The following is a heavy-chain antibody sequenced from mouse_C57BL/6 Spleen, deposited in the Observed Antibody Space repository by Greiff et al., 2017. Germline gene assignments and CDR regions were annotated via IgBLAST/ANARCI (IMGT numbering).Heavy chain of an antibody. CDR3: ARGSSGSYYFDY. CDR2: INPSSGYT. V-gene: IGHV1-4*01. Sequence: QVQLQQSGAELARPGASVKMSCKASGYTFTSYTMHWVKQRPGQGLDWIGYINPSSGYTKYNQKFKDKATLTADTSSSTAYMQLSSLTSEDSAVYYCARGSSGSYYFDYWGQGTTLTVSS. D-gene: IGHD3-2*02. CDR1: GYTFTSYT. J-gene: IGHJ2*01.